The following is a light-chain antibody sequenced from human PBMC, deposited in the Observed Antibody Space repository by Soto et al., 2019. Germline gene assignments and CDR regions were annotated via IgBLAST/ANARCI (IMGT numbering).Light chain of an antibody. V-gene: IGKV3-20*01. CDR3: QQYGNSPGT. Sequence: EIVLTQYPGTVSLSPGERATLSCRASHSVSGNFLAWYQQRPGQAPRLLIYGASSRAADIPDRFSGSGSGTDFTLTISRLEPEDFAVYFCQQYGNSPGTFGQGTKLEIK. J-gene: IGKJ2*01. CDR1: HSVSGNF. CDR2: GAS.